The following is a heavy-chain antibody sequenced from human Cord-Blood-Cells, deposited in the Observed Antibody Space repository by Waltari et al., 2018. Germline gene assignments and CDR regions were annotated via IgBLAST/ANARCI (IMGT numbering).Heavy chain of an antibody. CDR1: GYTLTGYY. D-gene: IGHD6-13*01. J-gene: IGHJ3*02. V-gene: IGHV1-2*04. CDR2: INPNSGGT. CDR3: ARGAAAAGTFAFDI. Sequence: VPLVQAGAEVKKPGASVKVSCKASGYTLTGYYLHWVRPTPGQGLEWMGWINPNSGGTNYAQKFQGWVTMTRDTSISTAYMELSRLRSDDTAVYYCARGAAAAGTFAFDIWGQGTMVTVSS.